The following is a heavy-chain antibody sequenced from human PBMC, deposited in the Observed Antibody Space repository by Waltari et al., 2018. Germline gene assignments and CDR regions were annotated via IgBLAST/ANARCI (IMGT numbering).Heavy chain of an antibody. D-gene: IGHD6-6*01. J-gene: IGHJ4*02. CDR2: IYYSGST. Sequence: QVQLQESGPGLVKPSETLSLTCTVSGGSISSPYWSWIRQPPGKGLEWIGYIYYSGSTNYNPSLKSRVTISVDTSKNQFSLKLSSVTAADTAVYYCARQRGSSYPLDYWGQGTLVTVSS. CDR1: GGSISSPY. V-gene: IGHV4-59*08. CDR3: ARQRGSSYPLDY.